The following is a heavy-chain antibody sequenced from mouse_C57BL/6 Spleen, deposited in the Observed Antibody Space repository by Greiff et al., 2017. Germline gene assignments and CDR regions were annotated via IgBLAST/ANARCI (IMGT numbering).Heavy chain of an antibody. D-gene: IGHD2-2*01. CDR2: ISSGSSTI. Sequence: EVKLVESGGGLVKPGGSLKLSCAASGFTFSDYGMHWVRQAPEKGLEWVAYISSGSSTIYYADTVKGRFTISRDNAKNTLFLQMTSLRSEDTAMYYCARAGYGYDVPYLDYWGQGTTLTVSS. CDR1: GFTFSDYG. J-gene: IGHJ2*01. CDR3: ARAGYGYDVPYLDY. V-gene: IGHV5-17*01.